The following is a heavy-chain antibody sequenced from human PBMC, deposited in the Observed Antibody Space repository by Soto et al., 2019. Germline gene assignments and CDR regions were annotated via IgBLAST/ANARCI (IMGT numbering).Heavy chain of an antibody. CDR1: GGSISSGGYY. V-gene: IGHV4-31*03. CDR2: IYYSGST. D-gene: IGHD2-15*01. CDR3: VRGFLCSGGSCYDH. Sequence: QVQLQESGPGLVKPSQTLSLTCTVSGGSISSGGYYWSWIRQHPGKGLEWIGYIYYSGSTYYNPSLKSRVTISVDTSKNQFSLKLSSVTAADTAVYYCVRGFLCSGGSCYDHWGQGTLVTVSS. J-gene: IGHJ4*02.